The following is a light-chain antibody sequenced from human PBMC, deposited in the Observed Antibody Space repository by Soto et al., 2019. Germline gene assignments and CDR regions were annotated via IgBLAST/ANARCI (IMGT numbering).Light chain of an antibody. Sequence: QSALTQPASVSGSRGQSITISCTGTGSDVGGYNYVSWYQQHPGKAPKLMIYDVSNRPSGVSNRFSGSKSGNTASLTISGLQAEDEADYYCSSYTSSTTSSFGTGTKLTVL. V-gene: IGLV2-14*03. CDR3: SSYTSSTTSS. CDR1: GSDVGGYNY. J-gene: IGLJ1*01. CDR2: DVS.